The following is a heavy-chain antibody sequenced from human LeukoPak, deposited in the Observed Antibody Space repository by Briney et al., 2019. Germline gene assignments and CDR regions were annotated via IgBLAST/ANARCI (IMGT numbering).Heavy chain of an antibody. V-gene: IGHV3-48*03. CDR1: GFTFSSYE. D-gene: IGHD2-15*01. CDR3: ARSQYCSGGSCYFGYFDY. CDR2: ISSSGSTI. J-gene: IGHJ4*02. Sequence: GGSLRLSCAASGFTFSSYEMNWVRQAPGKGLEWVSYISSSGSTIYYADSVKGRFTISRDNAKNSLYLQMNSLRAEDTALFYCARSQYCSGGSCYFGYFDYWGQGTLVTVSS.